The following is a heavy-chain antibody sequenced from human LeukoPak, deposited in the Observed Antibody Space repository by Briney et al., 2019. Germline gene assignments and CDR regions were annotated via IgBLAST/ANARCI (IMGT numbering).Heavy chain of an antibody. D-gene: IGHD3-10*01. J-gene: IGHJ3*02. CDR2: IYSDDST. Sequence: GGSLRLSCAPSGFTVSSNYMSWVRHSPGKGREWATVIYSDDSTYYADPGKGRFTISRDKSKKTLYLQMNSLRAEDTAVYYCARGSRSVDAFYIWGEGAMVTVSS. CDR1: GFTVSSNY. CDR3: ARGSRSVDAFYI. V-gene: IGHV3-53*01.